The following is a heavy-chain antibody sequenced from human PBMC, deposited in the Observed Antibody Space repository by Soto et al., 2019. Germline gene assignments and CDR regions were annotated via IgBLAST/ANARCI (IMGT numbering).Heavy chain of an antibody. CDR2: MNPNSGNT. V-gene: IGHV1-8*01. D-gene: IGHD5-12*01. CDR1: GYTFTSYS. J-gene: IGHJ3*02. CDR3: ATFCGYDSQAAFDI. Sequence: ASVKFSCKASGYTFTSYSINWVRQATGQGLEWMGWMNPNSGNTGYAQKFQGRVTMTRNTSISTAYMELSSLRSEDTAVYYCATFCGYDSQAAFDIWGQGTMVTVSS.